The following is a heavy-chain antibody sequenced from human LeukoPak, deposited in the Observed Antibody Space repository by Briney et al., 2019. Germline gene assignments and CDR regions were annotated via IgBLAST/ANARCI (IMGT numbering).Heavy chain of an antibody. CDR2: IWYDGSNK. V-gene: IGHV3-33*01. Sequence: AGGSLRLSCAASGFTFSSYGMHWVRQAPGKGLEWVAVIWYDGSNKYYADSVKGRFTISRDNSKNTLYLQMNSLRADDTAVYYCAGEGGGGNLDYWGQGTLVTVSS. CDR3: AGEGGGGNLDY. CDR1: GFTFSSYG. D-gene: IGHD4-23*01. J-gene: IGHJ4*02.